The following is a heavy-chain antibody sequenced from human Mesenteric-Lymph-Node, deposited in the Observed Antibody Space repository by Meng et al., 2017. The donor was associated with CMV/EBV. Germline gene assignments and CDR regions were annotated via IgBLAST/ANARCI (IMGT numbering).Heavy chain of an antibody. D-gene: IGHD4-11*01. Sequence: GGSLRLSCADSGFIFSSFTMNWVRQAPGKGLEWVSSLSSGSTYIYYADSVKGRFTISRDNAKNSLYLQMNSLRAEDTAVYYCARDKTTLGWFDPWGQGTLVTVSS. CDR3: ARDKTTLGWFDP. CDR2: LSSGSTYI. CDR1: GFIFSSFT. J-gene: IGHJ5*02. V-gene: IGHV3-21*04.